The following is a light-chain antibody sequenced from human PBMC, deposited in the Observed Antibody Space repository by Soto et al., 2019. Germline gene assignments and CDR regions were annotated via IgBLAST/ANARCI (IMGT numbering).Light chain of an antibody. Sequence: QSALTQPASVSGSPGQSITISCTETSSDVGDYNYVSWYQQHPGKAPKLMIYEVSHRLSGVSNRFSGSKSGYTASLTISGLQDEDEADYYCSSYISNSIVVFGGGTKLTVL. CDR1: SSDVGDYNY. CDR3: SSYISNSIVV. V-gene: IGLV2-14*01. J-gene: IGLJ2*01. CDR2: EVS.